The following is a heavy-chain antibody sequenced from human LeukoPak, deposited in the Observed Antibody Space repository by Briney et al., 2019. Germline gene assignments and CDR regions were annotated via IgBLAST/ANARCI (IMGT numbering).Heavy chain of an antibody. V-gene: IGHV1-69*13. CDR2: IIPIFGTA. Sequence: ASVKVSCKASEGTFSSYAISWVRQAPGQGLEWMGGIIPIFGTANYAQKFQGRVTITADESTSTAYMELSSLRSEDTAVYYCARGYDILTGEGSFDYWGQGTLVTVSS. J-gene: IGHJ4*02. D-gene: IGHD3-9*01. CDR1: EGTFSSYA. CDR3: ARGYDILTGEGSFDY.